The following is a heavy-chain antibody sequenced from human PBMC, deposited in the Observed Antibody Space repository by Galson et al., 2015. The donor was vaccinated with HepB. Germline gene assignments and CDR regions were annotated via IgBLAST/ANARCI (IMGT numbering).Heavy chain of an antibody. D-gene: IGHD2-15*01. V-gene: IGHV3-30*09. CDR1: GLRFSRYA. J-gene: IGHJ4*02. CDR3: ARDPPSSPLYFDY. Sequence: SLRLSCAASGLRFSRYAMHWVRQAPGKGLEWVALISNDGSTQYYADSVKGRFAISRDNSRNTLYLQMNSLRTEDMAVYYCARDPPSSPLYFDYWGQGTLVTVSS. CDR2: ISNDGSTQ.